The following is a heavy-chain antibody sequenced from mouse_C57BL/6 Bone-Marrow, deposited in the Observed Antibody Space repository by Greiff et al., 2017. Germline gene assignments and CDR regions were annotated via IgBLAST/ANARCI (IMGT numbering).Heavy chain of an antibody. D-gene: IGHD1-1*01. CDR1: GYPFTSYG. CDR2: IYPRSGNT. J-gene: IGHJ1*03. CDR3: VYGSSYGEYFDV. Sequence: VKVVESGAELARPGASVKLSCKASGYPFTSYGISWVKQRTGQGLEWIGEIYPRSGNTYYNEKFKGKATLTADKSSSTAYMELRSLTSADSAVXFTVYGSSYGEYFDVWGTGTTVTVSS. V-gene: IGHV1-81*01.